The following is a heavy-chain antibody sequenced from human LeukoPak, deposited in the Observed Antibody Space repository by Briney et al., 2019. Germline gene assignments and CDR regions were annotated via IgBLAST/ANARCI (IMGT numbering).Heavy chain of an antibody. Sequence: ASVKVSCKASGYTFTSYYMHWVRQAPGQGLEWMGIINPSGGSTSYAQKFQGRVTMTRDMSTSTVYMELSSLRSEDTAVYYCARDPRPLTVSSSSLGNYFDYWGQGTLVTVSS. V-gene: IGHV1-46*01. J-gene: IGHJ4*02. CDR3: ARDPRPLTVSSSSLGNYFDY. CDR2: INPSGGST. CDR1: GYTFTSYY. D-gene: IGHD6-13*01.